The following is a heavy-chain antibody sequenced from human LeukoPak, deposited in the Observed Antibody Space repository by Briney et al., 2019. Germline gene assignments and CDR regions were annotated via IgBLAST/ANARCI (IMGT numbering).Heavy chain of an antibody. CDR2: FSGSGGST. CDR1: GFTFSSYA. J-gene: IGHJ4*02. D-gene: IGHD2-2*01. Sequence: SGRSLRLSCAASGFTFSSYAMSGVPQPPGKGLEWVSGFSGSGGSTYYADSVKGRFTIPRDNSKNTLYLQMNSLRVEDTAFYYCAKAYCSTTNCFADYWGQGTLVTVSS. CDR3: AKAYCSTTNCFADY. V-gene: IGHV3-23*01.